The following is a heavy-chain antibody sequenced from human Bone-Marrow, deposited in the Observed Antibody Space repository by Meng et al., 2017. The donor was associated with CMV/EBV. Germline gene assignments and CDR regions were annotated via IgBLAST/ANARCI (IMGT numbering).Heavy chain of an antibody. CDR3: AKGQKIYYDSSGYDY. Sequence: GESLKISCAASGFTFSSYWMSWVRQAPGKGLEWVSYISSSSSTIYYADSVKGRFTISRDNAKNSLYLQMNSLRAEDTAVYYCAKGQKIYYDSSGYDYWGQGTLVTVSS. V-gene: IGHV3-48*04. J-gene: IGHJ4*02. D-gene: IGHD3-22*01. CDR2: ISSSSSTI. CDR1: GFTFSSYW.